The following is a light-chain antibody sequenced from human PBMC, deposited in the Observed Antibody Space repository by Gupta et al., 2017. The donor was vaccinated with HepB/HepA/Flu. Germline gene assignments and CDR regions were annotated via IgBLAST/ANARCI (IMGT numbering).Light chain of an antibody. V-gene: IGKV1-39*01. CDR1: HSISNF. J-gene: IGKJ1*01. Sequence: DIQMTQSRSSVSASVGDRVTIACRANHSISNFLNWYQQKPGKAPNLLIYAASSLQSGIPPRFSGSGSGTDFTLTIIKLQPEDFAAYYCQQSDRTPRTFGQGTRVEIK. CDR3: QQSDRTPRT. CDR2: AAS.